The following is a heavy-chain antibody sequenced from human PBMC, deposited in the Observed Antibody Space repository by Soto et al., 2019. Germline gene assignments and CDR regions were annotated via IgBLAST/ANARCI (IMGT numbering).Heavy chain of an antibody. J-gene: IGHJ6*02. D-gene: IGHD3-10*01. CDR2: IKQDGSEE. CDR1: GFTFSSYW. Sequence: EVQLVESGGGLVQPGGSLRLSCVDSGFTFSSYWMSWVRQAPVKGLEWVGNIKQDGSEENYVDSVKGRFTISRDNAKNSMYLQMNSLRAEDPVVYYCARIASSGRGWDVWGQGTTVFVSS. V-gene: IGHV3-7*01. CDR3: ARIASSGRGWDV.